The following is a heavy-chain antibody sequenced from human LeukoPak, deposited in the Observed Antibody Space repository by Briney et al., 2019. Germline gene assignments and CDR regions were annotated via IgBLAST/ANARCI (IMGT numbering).Heavy chain of an antibody. Sequence: GGSLRLSCSASGFTFSDYDMNWVRQAPGKGLEWVSSISGLSSYTYYGESVKGRFSISRDNAKNSLYLQMNSLGAEDTATYYCGRAFPPLRTSSAGDLWGQGILVIVSS. J-gene: IGHJ4*02. CDR2: ISGLSSYT. CDR1: GFTFSDYD. CDR3: GRAFPPLRTSSAGDL. D-gene: IGHD3-16*01. V-gene: IGHV3-21*01.